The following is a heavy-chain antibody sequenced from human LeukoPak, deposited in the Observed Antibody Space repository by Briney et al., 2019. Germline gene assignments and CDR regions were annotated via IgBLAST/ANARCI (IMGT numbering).Heavy chain of an antibody. CDR2: FYPEDGET. CDR3: ATWGPSSGSYLHYYYGMDV. J-gene: IGHJ6*02. CDR1: GYTLTELS. V-gene: IGHV1-24*01. Sequence: ASVNVSCKVSGYTLTELSMHWVRQAPGKGREWMGGFYPEDGETTYAQKFQGRVTMTEDTSTDTAYMELSSLRSEDTAVYYCATWGPSSGSYLHYYYGMDVWGQGTTVTVSS. D-gene: IGHD1-26*01.